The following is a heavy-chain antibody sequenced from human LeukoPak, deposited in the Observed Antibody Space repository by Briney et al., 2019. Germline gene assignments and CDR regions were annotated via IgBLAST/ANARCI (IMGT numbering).Heavy chain of an antibody. CDR2: IIPIFGTA. CDR1: GGTFSSYA. CDR3: AREGSGELAGPNYFDY. V-gene: IGHV1-69*13. Sequence: AASVKVSCKASGGTFSSYAISWVRQAPGQGLEWMGGIIPIFGTANYAQKFQGRVTITADESTSTAYMELSSLRSEDTAVYYCAREGSGELAGPNYFDYWGQGTLVTVSS. D-gene: IGHD3-16*01. J-gene: IGHJ4*02.